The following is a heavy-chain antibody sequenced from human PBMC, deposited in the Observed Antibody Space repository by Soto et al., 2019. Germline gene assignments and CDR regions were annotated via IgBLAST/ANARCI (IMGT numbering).Heavy chain of an antibody. CDR1: GFTLRNYA. Sequence: AGGSLRLSCEASGFTLRNYAMTWVRQAPGKGLEWVSLISANDVGTYYAESVKTRFTISTDQSRNIVYLQMDSLRADDTAIYYCAKAKNDYNWDNRHPFDYWGQGTLVTVYS. J-gene: IGHJ4*02. V-gene: IGHV3-23*01. CDR2: ISANDVGT. D-gene: IGHD1-20*01. CDR3: AKAKNDYNWDNRHPFDY.